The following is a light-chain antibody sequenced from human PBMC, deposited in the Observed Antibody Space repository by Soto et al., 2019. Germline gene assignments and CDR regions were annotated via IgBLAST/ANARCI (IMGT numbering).Light chain of an antibody. CDR3: AAWDDSLNGWV. V-gene: IGLV1-36*01. CDR2: YDD. J-gene: IGLJ3*02. CDR1: RSNIGDNA. Sequence: QSVLTQPPSVSAAPRQRVTISCSGSRSNIGDNAVNWYQQLPGKAPKLLIYYDDLLPSGVSDRFSGSKSGTSASLAISVVQSEDEADYYCAAWDDSLNGWVFGGGTKLTVL.